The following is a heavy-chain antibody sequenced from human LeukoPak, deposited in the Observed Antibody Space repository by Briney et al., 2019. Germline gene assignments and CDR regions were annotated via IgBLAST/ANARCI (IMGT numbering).Heavy chain of an antibody. CDR1: GGSFSGYY. D-gene: IGHD6-19*01. J-gene: IGHJ1*01. Sequence: SETLSLTCAVYGGSFSGYYWSWIRQPPGKGLEWIGEINHSGSTNYNPSLKSRVTISVDTSKNQFSLKLSSVTAADTAVYYCARGPRSGWPRPKRHGPIAEYFQHWGQGTLVTVSS. CDR2: INHSGST. CDR3: ARGPRSGWPRPKRHGPIAEYFQH. V-gene: IGHV4-34*01.